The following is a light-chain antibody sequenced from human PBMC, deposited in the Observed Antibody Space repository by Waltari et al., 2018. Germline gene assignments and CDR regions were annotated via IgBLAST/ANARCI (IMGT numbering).Light chain of an antibody. Sequence: DIVMTQSPDSLAVSLGERATINCKSSQSVLYSSNNKNYLAWYQQKPGQPPKLLIYWASTRESGVSDRFSGSGSRTDFTLTISSLQAEDVAVYYCQQYYNTRGVTFGPGTKVDIK. CDR1: QSVLYSSNNKNY. CDR2: WAS. J-gene: IGKJ3*01. V-gene: IGKV4-1*01. CDR3: QQYYNTRGVT.